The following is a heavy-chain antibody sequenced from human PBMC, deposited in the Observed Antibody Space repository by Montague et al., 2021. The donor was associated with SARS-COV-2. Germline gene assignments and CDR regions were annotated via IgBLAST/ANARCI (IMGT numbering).Heavy chain of an antibody. CDR1: GFSLSTSGMC. V-gene: IGHV2-70*01. J-gene: IGHJ3*02. CDR2: IDXGDDK. CDR3: ARIWGATRGDAFDI. D-gene: IGHD1-26*01. Sequence: VKPTQTLXLTCTFSGFSLSTSGMCVSWIRQPPGKALEWLALIDXGDDKYYSTSLKTRLTISKDTSKNQVVLTMTNMDPVDTATYYCARIWGATRGDAFDIWGQGTMVTVSS.